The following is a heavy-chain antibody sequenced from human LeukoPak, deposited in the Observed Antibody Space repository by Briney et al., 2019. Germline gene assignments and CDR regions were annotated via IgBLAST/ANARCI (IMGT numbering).Heavy chain of an antibody. Sequence: SETLSHTCTVSGGSISSYYWSWIRQPAGKGLEWIGRIYTSGSTYYNPSLKSRVTISVDTSKNQFSLKLSSVTAADTAVYYCARTYDYVWGSYRQPLFDYWGQGTLVTVSS. CDR1: GGSISSYY. CDR3: ARTYDYVWGSYRQPLFDY. CDR2: IYTSGST. V-gene: IGHV4-4*07. D-gene: IGHD3-16*02. J-gene: IGHJ4*02.